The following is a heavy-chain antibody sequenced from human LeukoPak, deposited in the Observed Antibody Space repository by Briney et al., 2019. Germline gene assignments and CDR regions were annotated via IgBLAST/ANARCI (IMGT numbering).Heavy chain of an antibody. Sequence: PSGTLSLTCGVSGGSINSGDWWTWVRQPPGKGLEWIGEIYHDGNTYYNPSLESRVTISVDKSKNQFSLKLSSVTAADTAVYYCATGGGGRLDTAMVTGYWGQGTLVTVSS. D-gene: IGHD5-18*01. CDR2: IYHDGNT. J-gene: IGHJ4*02. CDR3: ATGGGGRLDTAMVTGY. CDR1: GGSINSGDW. V-gene: IGHV4-4*02.